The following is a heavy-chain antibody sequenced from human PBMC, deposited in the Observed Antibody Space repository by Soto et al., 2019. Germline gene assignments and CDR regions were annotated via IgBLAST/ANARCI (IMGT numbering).Heavy chain of an antibody. CDR1: GFSLSTSGVG. V-gene: IGHV2-5*02. Sequence: QITLKESGPTLVKPTQTLTLTCTFSGFSLSTSGVGVGWIRQPPGKALEWLALIYWDDDKRYSPSLKSRLTITKDTSKNQVVLTMPNMDPVDTATYYCAHSGYYDSSRAYYYYYGMDVWGQGTTVTVSS. J-gene: IGHJ6*02. CDR3: AHSGYYDSSRAYYYYYGMDV. CDR2: IYWDDDK. D-gene: IGHD3-22*01.